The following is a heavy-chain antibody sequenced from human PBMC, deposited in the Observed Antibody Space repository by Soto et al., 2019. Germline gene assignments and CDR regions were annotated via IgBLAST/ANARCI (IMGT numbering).Heavy chain of an antibody. CDR2: IYYSGST. Sequence: QVQLQESGPGLVKPSETLSLTCTVSGGSMSSYYWSWIRQPPGKGLEWIGYIYYSGSTNYNPSLKSRVTISVDTSKNQFSLKLSSVTAADTAVYYCARGLGYPPGIFDYWGQGTLVTVSS. CDR3: ARGLGYPPGIFDY. CDR1: GGSMSSYY. J-gene: IGHJ4*02. D-gene: IGHD3-16*02. V-gene: IGHV4-59*01.